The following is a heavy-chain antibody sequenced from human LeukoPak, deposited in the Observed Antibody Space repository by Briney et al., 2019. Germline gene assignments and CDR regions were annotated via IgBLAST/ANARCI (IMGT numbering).Heavy chain of an antibody. CDR1: GFTFSSYG. J-gene: IGHJ4*02. CDR3: AKDPDGQYSYYYYTVDS. D-gene: IGHD1-26*01. Sequence: PGGSLRLSCAASGFTFSSYGMNWVRQAPGKGLEWVSAISGSGAATYYADSVKGRFTISRDNSKDTLYLQMSSLRAEDTAVYYCAKDPDGQYSYYYYTVDSWGQGTLVTVSS. V-gene: IGHV3-23*01. CDR2: ISGSGAAT.